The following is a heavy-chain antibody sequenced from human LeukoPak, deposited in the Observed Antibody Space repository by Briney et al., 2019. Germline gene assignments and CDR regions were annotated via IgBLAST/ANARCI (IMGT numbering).Heavy chain of an antibody. D-gene: IGHD5-12*01. J-gene: IGHJ6*02. V-gene: IGHV3-43*02. CDR1: GFTFDDYA. CDR3: AKDPRRTYPWHGMDV. CDR2: ITGDGGGT. Sequence: GGSLRLSCAASGFTFDDYAMHWVRQVPGKGLEWVSLITGDGGGTYYADSVKGRFTISRDNSKNSLYLQMKRLRTEGTALYYCAKDPRRTYPWHGMDVWGQGTTVTVSS.